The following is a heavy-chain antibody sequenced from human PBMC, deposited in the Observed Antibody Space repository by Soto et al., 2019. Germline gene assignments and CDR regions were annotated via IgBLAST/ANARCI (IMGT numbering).Heavy chain of an antibody. CDR2: IIPIFGTA. CDR3: AKTRGDGSSWAPEALWFDP. V-gene: IGHV1-69*01. CDR1: GGTFSSYA. Sequence: QVQLVQSGAEVKKPGSSVKVSCKASGGTFSSYAISWVRQAPGQGLEWMGGIIPIFGTANYAQKFQGRVTITADESTSTAYMELSSLRSEDTAVYYCAKTRGDGSSWAPEALWFDPWGQGTLVTVSS. D-gene: IGHD6-13*01. J-gene: IGHJ5*02.